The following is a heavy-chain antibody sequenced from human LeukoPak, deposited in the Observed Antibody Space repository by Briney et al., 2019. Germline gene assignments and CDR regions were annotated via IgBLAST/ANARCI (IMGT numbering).Heavy chain of an antibody. CDR3: ARSDGYGDYADNWFDP. Sequence: GASVKVSCKASGYTFTSSDINWVRQATGQGLEWMGWMNPNSANTGYAQKFQGRVTITADESTSTAYMELSSLRSEDTAVYYCARSDGYGDYADNWFDPWGQGTLVTVSS. CDR1: GYTFTSSD. J-gene: IGHJ5*02. D-gene: IGHD4-17*01. CDR2: MNPNSANT. V-gene: IGHV1-8*01.